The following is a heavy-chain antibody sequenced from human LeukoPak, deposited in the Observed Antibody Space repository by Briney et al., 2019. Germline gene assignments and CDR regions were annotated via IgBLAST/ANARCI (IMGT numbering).Heavy chain of an antibody. V-gene: IGHV3-74*03. Sequence: GGSLRLSCAASGFALRSTWMHWVRQAPGRGLVWVSRINSDTISTAYVDSVMGRFTIATDDDMNTLYLQINSLRAEDTAVYYCARGTGGYSDSWYDYWGPGTLVTVSS. CDR3: ARGTGGYSDSWYDY. J-gene: IGHJ4*02. CDR1: GFALRSTW. D-gene: IGHD6-13*01. CDR2: INSDTIST.